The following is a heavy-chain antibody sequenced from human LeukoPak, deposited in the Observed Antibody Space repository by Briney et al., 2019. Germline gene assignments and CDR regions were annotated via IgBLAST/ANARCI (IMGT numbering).Heavy chain of an antibody. CDR2: IQCNGNNK. V-gene: IGHV3-30*02. Sequence: PGGSLRLSCAASGFTFSGFGMHWVRQAPGKGLEWVAFIQCNGNNKYYANSVKGRFTLSRDNSENTLYLQMNSLRAEDTAIYYCAKRDSAGSGTGKYYFDYWGQGTLVTVSS. J-gene: IGHJ4*02. D-gene: IGHD6-13*01. CDR1: GFTFSGFG. CDR3: AKRDSAGSGTGKYYFDY.